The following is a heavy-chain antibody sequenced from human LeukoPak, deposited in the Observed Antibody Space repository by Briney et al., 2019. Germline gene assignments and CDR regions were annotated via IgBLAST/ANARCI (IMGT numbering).Heavy chain of an antibody. CDR2: IYPGDSDA. CDR3: ARPYSSTSIAGAWSY. J-gene: IGHJ4*01. D-gene: IGHD6-6*01. CDR1: GYSFSRYW. Sequence: GESLKISCQGSGYSFSRYWIGWVRQMPGKGLEWMGIIYPGDSDARYSPSFQGQVTISVDKSISTAYLQWGSLKASDTAIYYCARPYSSTSIAGAWSYWGQGTLVTVSS. V-gene: IGHV5-51*01.